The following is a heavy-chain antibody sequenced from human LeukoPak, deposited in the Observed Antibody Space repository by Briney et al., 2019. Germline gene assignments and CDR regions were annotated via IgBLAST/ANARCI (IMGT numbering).Heavy chain of an antibody. CDR2: IWHDGSAE. CDR1: GFIFSSYG. J-gene: IGHJ4*02. CDR3: AKDNRGGWSGYFDY. Sequence: GGSLRLSCATSGFIFSSYGMYWVRQAPGKGVEWVAVIWHDGSAEFYADSVKGRFSISRDDSKNTVYLQMNSLRAEDTALYYCAKDNRGGWSGYFDYWGQGVLVTVSS. V-gene: IGHV3-33*06. D-gene: IGHD6-19*01.